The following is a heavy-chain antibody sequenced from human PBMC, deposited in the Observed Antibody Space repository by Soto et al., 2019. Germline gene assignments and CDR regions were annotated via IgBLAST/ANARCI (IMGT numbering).Heavy chain of an antibody. D-gene: IGHD3-9*01. CDR1: GDSVTSGSYY. CDR2: IYYSGST. Sequence: SETLSLTCSVSGDSVTSGSYYLSWLRQPPGKGLEWIGYIYYSGSTYYNPSLKSRVTMSVDTSKNQFSLKLSSVTAADTAVYYCASVSYFNAFDYWGQGTLVTVSS. CDR3: ASVSYFNAFDY. V-gene: IGHV4-30-4*01. J-gene: IGHJ4*02.